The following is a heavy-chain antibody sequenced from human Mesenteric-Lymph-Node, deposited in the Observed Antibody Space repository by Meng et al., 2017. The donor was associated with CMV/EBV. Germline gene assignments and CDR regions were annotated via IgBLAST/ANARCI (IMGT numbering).Heavy chain of an antibody. V-gene: IGHV4-30-2*01. CDR1: GGSVSNGGHT. D-gene: IGHD3-10*01. CDR2: VFYTGST. J-gene: IGHJ4*02. CDR3: ANDYGSGSYRFDY. Sequence: AGGSVSNGGHTLIWVRQPPGRGLRLLGYVFYTGSTYSNPSLKGRVTMSMDRSKNQFSLKLTSVTAADTAVYYCANDYGSGSYRFDYWGQGTLVTVSS.